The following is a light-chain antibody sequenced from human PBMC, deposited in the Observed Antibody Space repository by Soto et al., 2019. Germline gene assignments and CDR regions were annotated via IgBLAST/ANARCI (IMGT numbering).Light chain of an antibody. V-gene: IGKV3-15*01. CDR3: LQYDEWPYT. CDR2: DAS. CDR1: QSVGKN. Sequence: ETVLTQSPATLSVPPGDSATPSCRASQSVGKNLAWYQQKPCQAPRLLLHDASTRATGIPDRFSGSGSGTEFTLTVSSVQSEDFAVYDCLQYDEWPYTFGQGTKLEIK. J-gene: IGKJ2*01.